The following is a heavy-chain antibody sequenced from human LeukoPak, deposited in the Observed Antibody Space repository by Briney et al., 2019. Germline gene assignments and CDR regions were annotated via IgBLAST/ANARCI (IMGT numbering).Heavy chain of an antibody. J-gene: IGHJ4*02. CDR2: IYYSGST. V-gene: IGHV4-59*01. CDR3: ARGPIFGVAWD. CDR1: GGSISSYY. Sequence: PSETLSLTGTVSGGSISSYYWSWIRQPPGKGLEWIGYIYYSGSTNYNPPLKSRVTISVDTSKNQFSLKLSSVTAADTAVYYCARGPIFGVAWDWGQGTLVTVSS. D-gene: IGHD3-3*01.